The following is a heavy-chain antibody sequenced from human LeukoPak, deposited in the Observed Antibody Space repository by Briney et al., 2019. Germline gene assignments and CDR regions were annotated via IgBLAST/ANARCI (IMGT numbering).Heavy chain of an antibody. Sequence: SETLSLTCAVYGGSFSGYYWSWIRQPPGKGLEWIGEINHSGSTNYNPSLKSRVTISVDTSKNQFSLKLSSVTAADTAVYYCAREQWLVRRYFDYWGQGTLVTVSS. J-gene: IGHJ4*02. CDR3: AREQWLVRRYFDY. D-gene: IGHD6-19*01. CDR1: GGSFSGYY. CDR2: INHSGST. V-gene: IGHV4-34*01.